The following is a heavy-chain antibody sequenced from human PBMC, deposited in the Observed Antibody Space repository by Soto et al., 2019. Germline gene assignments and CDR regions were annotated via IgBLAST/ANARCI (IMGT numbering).Heavy chain of an antibody. CDR1: GGTFSSYT. D-gene: IGHD2-21*02. V-gene: IGHV1-69*02. CDR3: AGGRRAYCEGDCYSP. J-gene: IGHJ5*02. Sequence: QVQLVQSGAEVKKPGSSVKVSCKASGGTFSSYTISWVRQAPGQGLEWMGRIIPILGIANYAQKFQGRVTIXXDXAXXTANMELSSLRSEDTAVYYCAGGRRAYCEGDCYSPWGQGTLVTVSS. CDR2: IIPILGIA.